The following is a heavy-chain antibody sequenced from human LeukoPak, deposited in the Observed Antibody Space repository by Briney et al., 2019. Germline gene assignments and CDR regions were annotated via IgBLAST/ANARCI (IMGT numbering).Heavy chain of an antibody. D-gene: IGHD4-17*01. CDR1: GGTFSSYA. J-gene: IGHJ4*02. V-gene: IGHV1-69*13. Sequence: SVKVSCKASGGTFSSYAISWVRQAPGQGLEWMGGIIPIFGTANCAQKFQGRVTITADESTSTAYMELSSLRSEDTAVYYCARGRKSYGDGGYWGQGTLVTVSS. CDR2: IIPIFGTA. CDR3: ARGRKSYGDGGY.